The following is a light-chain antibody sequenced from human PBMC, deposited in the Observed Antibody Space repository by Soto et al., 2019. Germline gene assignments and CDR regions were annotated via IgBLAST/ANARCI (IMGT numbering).Light chain of an antibody. Sequence: QSVLTQPASVSGSPGQSITISCTGTSSDVGGYNFVSWYQQHPDKAPRLMIYEVSNRPSGVSNRFSGSKSGNTASLTISGLQADVVADYYSTSFTSSYPYVFGTRT. J-gene: IGLJ1*01. CDR3: TSFTSSYPYV. CDR2: EVS. CDR1: SSDVGGYNF. V-gene: IGLV2-14*01.